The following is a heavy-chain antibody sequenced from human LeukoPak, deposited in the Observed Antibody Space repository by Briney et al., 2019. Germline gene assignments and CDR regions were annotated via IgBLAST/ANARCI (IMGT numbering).Heavy chain of an antibody. CDR1: GGSIGSYY. CDR2: IYDSGST. D-gene: IGHD1-26*01. J-gene: IGHJ4*02. CDR3: AKSGGYGLIDY. Sequence: SETLSLTCTVSGGSIGSYYWSWIRQPPGKGLEWIGYIYDSGSTNYNPSLKSRVTISVDTSKNQFPLKLNSVTAADTAMYYCAKSGGYGLIDYWGQGTLVTVSS. V-gene: IGHV4-59*08.